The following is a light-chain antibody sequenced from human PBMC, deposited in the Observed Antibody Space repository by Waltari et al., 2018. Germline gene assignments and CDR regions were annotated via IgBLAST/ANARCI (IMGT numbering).Light chain of an antibody. J-gene: IGKJ4*01. CDR2: TAS. CDR3: QQSYSTPLT. V-gene: IGKV1-39*01. Sequence: DIQMTQSPSSLSASVGDRVSMTCRASQHINTFLNWYQQRPGKAPELLIYTASSLQSGVPSRFSGSGSGTDFTLTISGLQPEDFAIYYCQQSYSTPLTFGGGTKVEIK. CDR1: QHINTF.